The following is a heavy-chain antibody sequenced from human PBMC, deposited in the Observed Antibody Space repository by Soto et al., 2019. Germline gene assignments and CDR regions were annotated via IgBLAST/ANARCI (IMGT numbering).Heavy chain of an antibody. V-gene: IGHV1-69*01. CDR1: GGTFSSYA. D-gene: IGHD2-2*01. CDR2: IIPIFGTA. Sequence: QVQLVQSGAEVKKPGSSVKVSCKASGGTFSSYAISWVRQAPGQGLEWMGGIIPIFGTANYAQKFQGRVTITADESTSTAYMELSSLRSDDTAVYYCAASPRYCSSTSCPIDAFDIWGQGTMVTVSS. CDR3: AASPRYCSSTSCPIDAFDI. J-gene: IGHJ3*02.